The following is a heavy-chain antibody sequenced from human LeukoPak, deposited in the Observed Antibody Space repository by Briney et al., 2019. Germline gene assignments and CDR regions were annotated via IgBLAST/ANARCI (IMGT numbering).Heavy chain of an antibody. D-gene: IGHD3-3*01. J-gene: IGHJ5*02. CDR1: GGTFSSYA. Sequence: GASVKVSCKASGGTFSSYAISWVRQAPGQGLEWMGGIIPIFGTANYAQKFQGRVTITADEFASTAYMELSSLRSEDTAVYYCATTIFDRDWFDPWGQGTLVTVSS. CDR2: IIPIFGTA. CDR3: ATTIFDRDWFDP. V-gene: IGHV1-69*13.